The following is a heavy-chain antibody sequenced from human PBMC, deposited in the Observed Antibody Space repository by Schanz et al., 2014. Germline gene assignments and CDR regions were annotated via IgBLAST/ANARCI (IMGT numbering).Heavy chain of an antibody. CDR3: ARGLIAAAGGAFDH. Sequence: EVQLLESGGGLVQPGGSLRLSCAASGFNFNNFAMTWVRQAPGKGLEWVIVISGSGGSTYYADSVRGRFTMSRDNSKNTVHLQMNSLRAGDAAVYYCARGLIAAAGGAFDHWGQGILVTVSS. V-gene: IGHV3-23*01. D-gene: IGHD6-13*01. CDR2: ISGSGGST. CDR1: GFNFNNFA. J-gene: IGHJ4*02.